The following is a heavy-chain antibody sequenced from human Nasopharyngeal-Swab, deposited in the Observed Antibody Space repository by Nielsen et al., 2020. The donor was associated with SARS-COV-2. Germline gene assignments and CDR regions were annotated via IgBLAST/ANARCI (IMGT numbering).Heavy chain of an antibody. J-gene: IGHJ3*02. V-gene: IGHV1-18*01. D-gene: IGHD2-2*01. CDR2: ISAYNGNT. CDR3: ARVVPRGAFDI. Sequence: ASVKVSCKASDYTFTSYGISWVRQAPGQGLEWMGWISAYNGNTNYAQNLQGRVTMTTDTSTSTAYMELRSLRSDDTAMYYCARVVPRGAFDIWGQGTMVTVSS. CDR1: DYTFTSYG.